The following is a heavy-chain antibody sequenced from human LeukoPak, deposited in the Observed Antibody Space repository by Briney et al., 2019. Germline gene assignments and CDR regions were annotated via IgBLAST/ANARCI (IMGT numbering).Heavy chain of an antibody. CDR1: GFIFSHYG. D-gene: IGHD2-2*01. V-gene: IGHV3-30*18. J-gene: IGHJ4*02. CDR2: ISYDGRNK. CDR3: AKGPLRGTAAAIDY. Sequence: GSLRLSCTASGFIFSHYGMHWVRQAPGKGLEWVAVISYDGRNKHYPDSVKGRFTISRDISTDTLWLQMDSLRTEDTAVYYCAKGPLRGTAAAIDYWGQGTLVTVSS.